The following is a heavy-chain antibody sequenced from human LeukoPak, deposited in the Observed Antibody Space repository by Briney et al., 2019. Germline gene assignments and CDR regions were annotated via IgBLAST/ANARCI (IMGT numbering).Heavy chain of an antibody. CDR1: GYSIGSGYY. J-gene: IGHJ5*02. Sequence: SETLSLTCAVSGYSIGSGYYWGWIRPPPGKGLEWIGSIYHSGSTYYNPSLKSRVTISVDTSKNQFSLKLSSVTAADTAIYYCARTGAAAGTSSWGQGTLVTASS. CDR3: ARTGAAAGTSS. CDR2: IYHSGST. V-gene: IGHV4-38-2*01. D-gene: IGHD6-13*01.